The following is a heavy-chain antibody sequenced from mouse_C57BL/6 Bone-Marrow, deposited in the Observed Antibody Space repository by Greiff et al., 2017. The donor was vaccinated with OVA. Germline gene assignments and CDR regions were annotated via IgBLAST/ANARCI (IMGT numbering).Heavy chain of an antibody. CDR1: GFTFSDYG. Sequence: EVKVEESGGGLVKPGGSLKLSCAASGFTFSDYGMHWVRQAPEKGLEWVAYISSGSSTIYYADTVKGRFTISRDNAKNTLFLQMTSLRSEDTAMYYCARRWLLRYYAMDYWGQGTSVTVSS. V-gene: IGHV5-17*01. J-gene: IGHJ4*01. CDR3: ARRWLLRYYAMDY. D-gene: IGHD2-3*01. CDR2: ISSGSSTI.